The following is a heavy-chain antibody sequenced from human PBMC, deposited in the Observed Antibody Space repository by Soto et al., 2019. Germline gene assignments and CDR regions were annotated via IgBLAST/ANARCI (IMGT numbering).Heavy chain of an antibody. CDR1: GFTFSSYA. Sequence: EVQLLESGGGLVQPGGSLRLSCAASGFTFSSYAMSWVRQAPGKWLEWVSAISGSGGSTYYADSVKGRFTISRDNSKNTLYLQMNSLRAEDTAVYYCANPIDDEDAFDIWDQGTMVTVSS. CDR3: ANPIDDEDAFDI. D-gene: IGHD3-16*01. CDR2: ISGSGGST. J-gene: IGHJ3*02. V-gene: IGHV3-23*01.